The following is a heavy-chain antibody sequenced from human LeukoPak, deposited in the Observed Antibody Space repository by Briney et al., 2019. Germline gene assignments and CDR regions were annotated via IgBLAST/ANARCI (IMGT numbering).Heavy chain of an antibody. D-gene: IGHD1-26*01. J-gene: IGHJ5*02. CDR1: GGSISSSTYY. CDR3: ARQGGSYIWFDP. Sequence: PSETLSPTCTVSGGSISSSTYYWGWIRQPPGKGLEWIGSMYYTGRTYYNPSLKSRVTISVDTSKNQFSLRLRSVTAADTAVYYCARQGGSYIWFDPWAREPWSPSPQ. V-gene: IGHV4-39*01. CDR2: MYYTGRT.